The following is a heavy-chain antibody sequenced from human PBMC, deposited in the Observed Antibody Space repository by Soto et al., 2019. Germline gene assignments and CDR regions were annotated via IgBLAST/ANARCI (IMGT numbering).Heavy chain of an antibody. Sequence: QVQLVQSGAAVKKPAASVKFSCKASGYTFTNFGISWVRQAPGQGLEWMGWISAYNGNTNYAQKFQGRVTMTTDTSTSTAYMEVRSLRFDDTAVYYCASGGTPIDHWGQGTLVTVSS. CDR2: ISAYNGNT. CDR1: GYTFTNFG. CDR3: ASGGTPIDH. J-gene: IGHJ4*02. V-gene: IGHV1-18*01. D-gene: IGHD3-16*01.